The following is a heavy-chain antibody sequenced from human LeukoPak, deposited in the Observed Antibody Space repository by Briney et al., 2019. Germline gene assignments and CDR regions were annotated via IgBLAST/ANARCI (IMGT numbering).Heavy chain of an antibody. CDR3: ARSGHAAGTDY. Sequence: SETLSLTCTVSGASISSYYWSWIRQPPGKGLEWIGYIYYSGSTNYNPSLKSRVTISVDTSKNHFSLNLSSLTAADTAVYYCARSGHAAGTDYWGQGTLVTVSS. CDR1: GASISSYY. J-gene: IGHJ4*02. CDR2: IYYSGST. V-gene: IGHV4-59*08. D-gene: IGHD6-13*01.